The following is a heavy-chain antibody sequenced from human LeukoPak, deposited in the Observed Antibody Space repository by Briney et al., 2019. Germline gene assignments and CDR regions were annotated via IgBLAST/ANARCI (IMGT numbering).Heavy chain of an antibody. CDR2: ISSSSSYI. CDR3: ARDVSGLYYFDY. CDR1: GFTFSSYA. D-gene: IGHD2-15*01. J-gene: IGHJ4*02. Sequence: PGGSLRLSCAASGFTFSSYAMSWVRQAPGKGLEWVSSISSSSSYIYYADSVKGRFTISRDNAKNSLYLQMNSLRAEDTAVYYCARDVSGLYYFDYWGQGTLVTVSS. V-gene: IGHV3-21*01.